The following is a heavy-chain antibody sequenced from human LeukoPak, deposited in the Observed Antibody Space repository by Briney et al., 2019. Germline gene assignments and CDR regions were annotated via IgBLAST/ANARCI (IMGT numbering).Heavy chain of an antibody. CDR2: ISYDGSNK. J-gene: IGHJ4*02. Sequence: GGSLRLSCAASGFTFSSYAMHWVRQAPGKGLEWVAVISYDGSNKYYADSVKGRFTISRDNSKNTLYLQMNSLRAEDTAVYYCAKEGGSYDSDYFDYWGQGTLVTVSS. V-gene: IGHV3-30-3*01. CDR1: GFTFSSYA. D-gene: IGHD1-26*01. CDR3: AKEGGSYDSDYFDY.